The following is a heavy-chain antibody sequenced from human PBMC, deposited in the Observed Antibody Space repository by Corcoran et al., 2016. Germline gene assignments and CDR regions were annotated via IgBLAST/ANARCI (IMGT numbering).Heavy chain of an antibody. CDR1: GYSISSGSY. J-gene: IGHJ4*02. D-gene: IGHD5-18*01. CDR2: VAHNGGP. CDR3: ARIPGTSMVFDY. V-gene: IGHV4-38-2*02. Sequence: QVQLQESGPRLVKPSETLSLTCNVSGYSISSGSYWCWIRQPPGKGLEWIGSVAHNGGPYYNPSLKSRVSLSGDTSKSQFSLKLSSVTAADTAVYDCARIPGTSMVFDYWGQGTRVTVSS.